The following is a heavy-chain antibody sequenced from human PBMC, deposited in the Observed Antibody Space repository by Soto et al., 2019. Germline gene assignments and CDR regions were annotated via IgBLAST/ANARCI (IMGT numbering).Heavy chain of an antibody. V-gene: IGHV4-39*07. Sequence: SETLSLTCTVSGGSISSNIYYWGWIRQPPGKGLEWIGDIHHIGSTNYNPSLRGRVTISVDKSNTQFSLTLKYVTAADTAVYYCATLPPRIEVTVLPIPTWGQGTLVTVSS. J-gene: IGHJ5*02. D-gene: IGHD2-15*01. CDR2: IHHIGST. CDR3: ATLPPRIEVTVLPIPT. CDR1: GGSISSNIYY.